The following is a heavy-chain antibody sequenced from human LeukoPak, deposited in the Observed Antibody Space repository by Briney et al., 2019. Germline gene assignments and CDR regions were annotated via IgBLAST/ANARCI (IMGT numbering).Heavy chain of an antibody. V-gene: IGHV5-51*01. CDR3: ARQSQYSSSWYRKDFDY. D-gene: IGHD6-13*01. J-gene: IGHJ4*02. CDR2: IFPGDSDT. Sequence: GESLKVSCKGSGYSSTSYWIGWVRQMPGKGLEWMGIIFPGDSDTRYSPSFQGQVTISADKSISTAYLQWSSLKASDTAMYYCARQSQYSSSWYRKDFDYWGQGTLVTVSS. CDR1: GYSSTSYW.